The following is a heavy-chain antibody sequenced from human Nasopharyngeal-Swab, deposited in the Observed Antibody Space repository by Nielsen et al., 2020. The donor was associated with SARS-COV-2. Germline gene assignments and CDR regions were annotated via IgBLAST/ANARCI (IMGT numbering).Heavy chain of an antibody. CDR1: GESFSGYY. CDR3: ARGSYYDFWSGYYTVDYFDY. D-gene: IGHD3-3*01. CDR2: INHSGST. J-gene: IGHJ4*02. V-gene: IGHV4-34*01. Sequence: SETLSLTCAVYGESFSGYYWSWIRQPPGKGPEWIGEINHSGSTNYNPSLKSRVTISVDTSKNQFSLKLSSVTAADTAVYYCARGSYYDFWSGYYTVDYFDYWGQGTLVTVSS.